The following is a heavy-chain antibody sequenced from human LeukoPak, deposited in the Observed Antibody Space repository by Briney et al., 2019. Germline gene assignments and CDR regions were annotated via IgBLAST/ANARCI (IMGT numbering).Heavy chain of an antibody. J-gene: IGHJ3*02. V-gene: IGHV4-34*01. Sequence: SETLSLTCAVYGGSFSGYYWSWIRQPPGKGLEWIGEINHSGSTNYNPSLKSRVTISVDTSKNQFSLKLSSVTAADTAVYYCARDWVDYYDSSGSDAFDIWGQGTMVTVSS. CDR1: GGSFSGYY. CDR3: ARDWVDYYDSSGSDAFDI. D-gene: IGHD3-22*01. CDR2: INHSGST.